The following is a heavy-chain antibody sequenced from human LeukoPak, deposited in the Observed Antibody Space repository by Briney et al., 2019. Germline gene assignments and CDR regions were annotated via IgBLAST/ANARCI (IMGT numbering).Heavy chain of an antibody. D-gene: IGHD3-10*01. V-gene: IGHV3-23*01. CDR1: GFTFSSYA. CDR3: ARSSITMVRGVTSGFSY. J-gene: IGHJ4*02. Sequence: GGSLRLSCAASGFTFSSYAMSWVRQAPGKGQEWVSAISGSGGSTYYADSVKGRFTISRDNSKNTLYLQMNSLRAEDTAVYYCARSSITMVRGVTSGFSYWGQGTLVTVSS. CDR2: ISGSGGST.